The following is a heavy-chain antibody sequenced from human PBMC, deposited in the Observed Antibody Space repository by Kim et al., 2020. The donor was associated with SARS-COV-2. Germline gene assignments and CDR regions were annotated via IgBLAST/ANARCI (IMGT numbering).Heavy chain of an antibody. V-gene: IGHV4-34*01. J-gene: IGHJ4*02. CDR1: GGSFSSYY. Sequence: SETLSLTCAVSGGSFSSYYWSWICQPPGTGLEWDWESNLSQSTNYNPSLKIRITISVETSKTQFALKLSSGTAADTGVYYCARAGEREVWPWGQGTLVTVSS. D-gene: IGHD1-20*01. CDR3: ARAGEREVWP. CDR2: SNLSQST.